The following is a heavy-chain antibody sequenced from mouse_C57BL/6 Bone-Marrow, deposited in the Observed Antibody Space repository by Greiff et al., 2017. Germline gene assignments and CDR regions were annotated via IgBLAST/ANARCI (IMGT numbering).Heavy chain of an antibody. CDR3: ARVYYSGAMYY. J-gene: IGHJ4*01. D-gene: IGHD2-12*01. CDR2: INPNSGST. V-gene: IGHV1-64*01. CDR1: GYTFTSYW. Sequence: QVQLQQPGAELVKPGASVKLSCKASGYTFTSYWMHWVKQRPGQGLEWIGMINPNSGSTNYNEKFKSKAKLTVDKSSSTAYMQLSSLTSEDSAVYYCARVYYSGAMYYWGQGTSVTVSS.